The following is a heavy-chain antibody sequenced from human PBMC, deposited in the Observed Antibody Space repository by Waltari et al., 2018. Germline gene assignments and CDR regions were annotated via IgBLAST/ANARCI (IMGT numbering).Heavy chain of an antibody. J-gene: IGHJ2*01. V-gene: IGHV3-30-3*01. Sequence: QVQLVESGGGVVQPGRSLRLSCAASGFTFSSYAMHWVRQAPGKGLEWVAVISYDGSNKYYADSVKGRFTISRDNSKNTLYLQMNSLRAEDTAVYYCARVSGEEPYWYFDLWGRGTLVTVSS. D-gene: IGHD2-15*01. CDR1: GFTFSSYA. CDR3: ARVSGEEPYWYFDL. CDR2: ISYDGSNK.